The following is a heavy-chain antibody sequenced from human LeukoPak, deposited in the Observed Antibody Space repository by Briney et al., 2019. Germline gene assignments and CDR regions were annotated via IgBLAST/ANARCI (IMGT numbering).Heavy chain of an antibody. CDR3: ARRNPYSSGCLDY. CDR1: GDSISTYY. J-gene: IGHJ4*02. V-gene: IGHV4-59*01. D-gene: IGHD6-19*01. CDR2: VYYSGST. Sequence: SETLSLTCTVSGDSISTYYWSWIRQPPGKGLEWIGYVYYSGSTNYNPSLKSRVTISVDTSKNQFSLKLSSVTAADTAVYYCARRNPYSSGCLDYWGQGTLVTVSS.